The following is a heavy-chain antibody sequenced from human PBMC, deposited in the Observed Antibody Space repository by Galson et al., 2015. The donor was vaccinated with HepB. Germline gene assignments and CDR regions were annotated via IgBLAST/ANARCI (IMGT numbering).Heavy chain of an antibody. CDR3: AKWPQTAAASGPSRTQYFDF. V-gene: IGHV3-23*01. J-gene: IGHJ4*02. CDR1: GFTFSTYA. D-gene: IGHD6-25*01. CDR2: ISGDGGGT. Sequence: SLRLSCAASGFTFSTYAMSWVRQAPGKGLEWVSAISGDGGGTFYADSVKGRFTISRDNTKNTLFLQMSSLRTEDTAVYYCAKWPQTAAASGPSRTQYFDFWGQGTLVTVSS.